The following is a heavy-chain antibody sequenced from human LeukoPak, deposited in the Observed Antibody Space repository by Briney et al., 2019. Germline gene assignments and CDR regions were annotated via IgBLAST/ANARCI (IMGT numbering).Heavy chain of an antibody. V-gene: IGHV3-30*02. J-gene: IGHJ4*02. Sequence: GGSLGLSCAASGFTFSSYGMHWVRQAPGKGLEWVAFIRYDGSNKYYADSVKGRFTISRDNSKNTLYLQMNSLRAEDTAVYYCAKDQGYSNYFDYWGQGTLVTVSS. D-gene: IGHD4-11*01. CDR3: AKDQGYSNYFDY. CDR2: IRYDGSNK. CDR1: GFTFSSYG.